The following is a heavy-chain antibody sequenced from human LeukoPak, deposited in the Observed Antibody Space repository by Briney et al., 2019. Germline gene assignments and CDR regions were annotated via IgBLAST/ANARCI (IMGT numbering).Heavy chain of an antibody. CDR3: ARVKGGIAAAGNYFDH. CDR1: GFAFSSYA. CDR2: VSYDGGSK. D-gene: IGHD6-13*01. Sequence: PGGSLRLSCAASGFAFSSYAMHWVRQGPGKGLEWVALVSYDGGSKYYADSVKGRITISRDNSKNTLHLQMNSLRTEDTAVYYCARVKGGIAAAGNYFDHWDQGTLVTVSS. V-gene: IGHV3-30-3*01. J-gene: IGHJ4*02.